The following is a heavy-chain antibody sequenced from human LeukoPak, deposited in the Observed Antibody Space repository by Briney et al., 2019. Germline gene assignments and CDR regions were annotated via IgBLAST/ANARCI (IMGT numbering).Heavy chain of an antibody. Sequence: GGSLRLSCAASGFIFSSYAMSWVRQAPGKGLEWVSSISGSGGRTYYTNSVKGRFTISRENFKNTVYLEMNNLGAEDTALYYCAKGGQDFDFWRFDYWGQGNLVIVSS. J-gene: IGHJ4*02. D-gene: IGHD3-3*01. CDR1: GFIFSSYA. V-gene: IGHV3-23*01. CDR2: ISGSGGRT. CDR3: AKGGQDFDFWRFDY.